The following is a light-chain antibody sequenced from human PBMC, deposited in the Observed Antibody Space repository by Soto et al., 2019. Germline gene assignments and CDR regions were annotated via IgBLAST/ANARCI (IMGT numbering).Light chain of an antibody. J-gene: IGLJ2*01. V-gene: IGLV1-44*01. CDR1: SSNIGTNT. CDR3: AAWDDSLNGVV. Sequence: QSVLTQPPSASGTPGQRVTISCSGSSSNIGTNTVDWYQQLPGTAPKLLIQINNQRPSGVPDRVSGSKAGTSASLAISGLQFEDEADYDCAAWDDSLNGVVFGGGTKLTVL. CDR2: INN.